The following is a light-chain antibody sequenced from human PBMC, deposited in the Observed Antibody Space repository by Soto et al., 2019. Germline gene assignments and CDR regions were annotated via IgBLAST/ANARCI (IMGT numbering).Light chain of an antibody. J-gene: IGLJ3*02. CDR3: ETWDTNTWV. Sequence: QLVLTQSSSASASLGSSVKLTCAQSSGNSNYFIAWHQQQPGKAPRYLMKLEGSGNYNKGNGVPDRFSGSSSGADRYLTISNLQFEDEADYYCETWDTNTWVFGGGTKLTVL. CDR1: SGNSNYF. CDR2: LEGSGNY. V-gene: IGLV4-60*02.